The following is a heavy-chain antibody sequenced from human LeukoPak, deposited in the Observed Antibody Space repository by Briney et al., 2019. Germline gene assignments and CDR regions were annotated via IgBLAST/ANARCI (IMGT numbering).Heavy chain of an antibody. D-gene: IGHD6-13*01. V-gene: IGHV3-74*03. CDR2: IKSDESST. CDR3: ARDSSSGYYDY. CDR1: GFTFSSYW. J-gene: IGHJ4*02. Sequence: GGSLRLSCAASGFTFSSYWMHWVRQAPGKGLVWVSCIKSDESSTTYADSGKGRFTISRDNAKNTLHLQMNSLRAEDTAVYYCARDSSSGYYDYWGQGTLVTVSS.